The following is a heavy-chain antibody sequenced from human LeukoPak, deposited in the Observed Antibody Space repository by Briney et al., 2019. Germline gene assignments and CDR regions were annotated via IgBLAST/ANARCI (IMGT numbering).Heavy chain of an antibody. Sequence: GASVKVSCKASGGTFSSYAISWVRQAPGQGLEWMGGIIPIFGTANYAQKFQGRVTITADESTGTAYMELSSLRSEDTAVYYCARALGSSDTPDDYWGQGTLVTVSS. J-gene: IGHJ4*02. CDR2: IIPIFGTA. CDR1: GGTFSSYA. CDR3: ARALGSSDTPDDY. V-gene: IGHV1-69*13. D-gene: IGHD6-13*01.